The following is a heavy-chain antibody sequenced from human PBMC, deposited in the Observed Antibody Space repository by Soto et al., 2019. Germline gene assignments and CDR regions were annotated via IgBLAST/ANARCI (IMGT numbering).Heavy chain of an antibody. J-gene: IGHJ4*02. CDR3: ARQVNGELSPAKPFDY. CDR2: IYYSGST. Sequence: SETLSLTCTVSGGSISSSSYYWGWIRQPPGKGLEWIGSIYYSGSTYYNPSLKSRVTISVDTSKNQFSLKLSSVTAADTAVYYCARQVNGELSPAKPFDYWGQGTLVTVSS. CDR1: GGSISSSSYY. D-gene: IGHD3-10*01. V-gene: IGHV4-39*01.